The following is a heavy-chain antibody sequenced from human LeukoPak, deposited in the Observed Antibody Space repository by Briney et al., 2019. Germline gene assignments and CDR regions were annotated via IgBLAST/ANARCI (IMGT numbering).Heavy chain of an antibody. CDR2: ISSGSTFT. Sequence: PGGSLRLSCAASGFTFSDYYMSWIRQAPGKGLEWVSYISSGSTFTNYADSVKGRFTISRDNAKNSVFLQMSSLRAEDTALYYCARQHASGRTDFWGQGTLVTVSS. V-gene: IGHV3-11*03. CDR1: GFTFSDYY. J-gene: IGHJ4*02. CDR3: ARQHASGRTDF. D-gene: IGHD3-10*01.